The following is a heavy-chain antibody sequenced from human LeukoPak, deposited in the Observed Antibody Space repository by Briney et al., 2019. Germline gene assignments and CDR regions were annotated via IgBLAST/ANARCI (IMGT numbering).Heavy chain of an antibody. CDR1: VGSISSSNW. CDR2: IYHSGST. Sequence: SETLSLTCAVSVGSISSSNWWSWVRQPTGKVLERTGEIYHSGSTNYNPSLKSRVTISVDKSKNQFSLKLSSVTAADTAVHYCARGKYSSSPRLFDAFGIWGQGTMVTVSS. V-gene: IGHV4-4*02. D-gene: IGHD6-6*01. J-gene: IGHJ3*02. CDR3: ARGKYSSSPRLFDAFGI.